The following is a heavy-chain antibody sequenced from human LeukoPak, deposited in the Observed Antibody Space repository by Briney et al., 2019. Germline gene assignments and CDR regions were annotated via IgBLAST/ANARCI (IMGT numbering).Heavy chain of an antibody. Sequence: SETLSLTCTVSGGSISSGDYYWSWIRQPPGKGLEWIGYIYYSGSTYYNPSLKSRVTISVDASKNQFSLKLSSVTAADTAVYYCARVGDGYNGDWFDPWGQGTLVTVSS. V-gene: IGHV4-30-4*02. J-gene: IGHJ5*02. CDR2: IYYSGST. CDR3: ARVGDGYNGDWFDP. CDR1: GGSISSGDYY. D-gene: IGHD5-24*01.